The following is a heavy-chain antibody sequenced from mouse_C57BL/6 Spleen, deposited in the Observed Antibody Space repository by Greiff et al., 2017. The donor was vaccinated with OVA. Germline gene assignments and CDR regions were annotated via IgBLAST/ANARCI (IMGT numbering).Heavy chain of an antibody. CDR2: INYDGSST. CDR3: ARAKYDYDLYFDV. J-gene: IGHJ1*03. V-gene: IGHV5-16*01. D-gene: IGHD2-4*01. CDR1: GFTFSDYY. Sequence: EVKLVESEGGLVQPGSSMKLSCTASGFTFSDYYMAWVRQVPEKGLEWVANINYDGSSTYYLDSLKSRFIISRDNAKNILYLQMSSLKSEDTATYYCARAKYDYDLYFDVWGTGTTVTVSS.